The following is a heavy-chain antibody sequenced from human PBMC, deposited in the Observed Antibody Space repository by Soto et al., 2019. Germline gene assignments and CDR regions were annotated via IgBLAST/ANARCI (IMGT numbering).Heavy chain of an antibody. CDR3: ARRAVSVQLERRGFYYYMDV. V-gene: IGHV4-59*08. J-gene: IGHJ6*03. D-gene: IGHD1-1*01. CDR2: IYYSGST. Sequence: SETLSLTCTVSGGSISSYYWSWIRQPPGKGLEWIGYIYYSGSTNYNPSLKSRVTISVDTSKNQFSLKLSSVTAADTAVYYCARRAVSVQLERRGFYYYMDVWGKGTTVTVSS. CDR1: GGSISSYY.